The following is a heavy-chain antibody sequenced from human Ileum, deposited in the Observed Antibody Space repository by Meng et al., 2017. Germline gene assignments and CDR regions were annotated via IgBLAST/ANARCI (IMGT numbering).Heavy chain of an antibody. CDR3: ATDVYGDGLAYLDH. CDR2: VFDSGTT. V-gene: IGHV4-61*01. Sequence: QVQLQQSGPGLVRPSETLSLTCAVSGGSVTGRSYYWTWIRQPSGKGLEWIGYVFDSGTTKYNPSLSSRVSISSDTSQNQFSLKLTSLTTADTAVYYCATDVYGDGLAYLDHWGQGSLVTVSS. J-gene: IGHJ4*02. CDR1: GGSVTGRSYY. D-gene: IGHD4-17*01.